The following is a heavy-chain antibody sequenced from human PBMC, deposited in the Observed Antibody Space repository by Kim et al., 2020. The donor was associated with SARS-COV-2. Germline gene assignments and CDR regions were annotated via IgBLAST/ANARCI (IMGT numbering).Heavy chain of an antibody. D-gene: IGHD7-27*01. Sequence: ASVKVSCKASGYTFTKYAMNWVRQAPGQGLEWIVSINTNTGNPTYAQDFTGRFVFSLDTSVSTAYLQISSLKAEDTAVYYCARGTGERGFDYWGQGTLVTVSS. CDR1: GYTFTKYA. V-gene: IGHV7-4-1*02. CDR3: ARGTGERGFDY. J-gene: IGHJ4*02. CDR2: INTNTGNP.